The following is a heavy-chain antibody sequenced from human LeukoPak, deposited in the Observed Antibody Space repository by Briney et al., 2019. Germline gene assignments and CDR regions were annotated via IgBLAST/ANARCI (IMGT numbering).Heavy chain of an antibody. Sequence: ESGPTLVNPTQTLTLTCTFSGFSLSTSRMGVGWIRQPPGKALEWLALIYWDDDKRYSPSLKSRLTITKDTSKNQVVLTMTNMDPVDTATYYCAHSPDTIAAGGRTFDYWGQGTLVTVSS. J-gene: IGHJ4*02. CDR3: AHSPDTIAAGGRTFDY. CDR1: GFSLSTSRMG. V-gene: IGHV2-5*02. CDR2: IYWDDDK. D-gene: IGHD6-13*01.